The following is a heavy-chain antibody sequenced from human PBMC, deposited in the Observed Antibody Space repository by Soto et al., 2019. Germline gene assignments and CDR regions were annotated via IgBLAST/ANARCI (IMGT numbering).Heavy chain of an antibody. J-gene: IGHJ6*02. Sequence: PSETLSLTCTVSGGSISSYYWSWIRQPPGKGLEWIGYIYYSGSTNYNPSLKSRVTISVDTSKNQFSLKLSSVTAADTAVYYCARELIAAVDSDYYYYYGMDVWGQGTTVTVS. D-gene: IGHD6-13*01. CDR1: GGSISSYY. V-gene: IGHV4-59*01. CDR2: IYYSGST. CDR3: ARELIAAVDSDYYYYYGMDV.